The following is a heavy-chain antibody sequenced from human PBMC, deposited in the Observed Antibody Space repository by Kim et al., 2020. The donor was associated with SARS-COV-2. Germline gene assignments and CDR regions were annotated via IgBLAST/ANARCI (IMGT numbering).Heavy chain of an antibody. J-gene: IGHJ5*02. D-gene: IGHD2-15*01. V-gene: IGHV3-53*01. CDR2: IYTGGST. CDR3: ARDEYCGGGSCLLTTP. Sequence: GGSLRLSCAASGFTVSSNYMSWVRQAPGKGLEWVSVIYTGGSTYYADSVKGRFTISRDNSKNTLYLQMNSLRAEDTAVYYCARDEYCGGGSCLLTTPWGQGTLVTVSS. CDR1: GFTVSSNY.